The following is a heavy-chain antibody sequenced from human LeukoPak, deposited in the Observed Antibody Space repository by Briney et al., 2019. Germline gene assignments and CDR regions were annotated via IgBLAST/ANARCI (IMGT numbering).Heavy chain of an antibody. CDR2: INHSGST. V-gene: IGHV4-34*01. CDR1: GGSFSGYY. Sequence: KPSETLSLTCAVYGGSFSGYYWSWIRRPPGKGREWSGEINHSGSTNYNPSVKSRVHISVDTSKPQFSLTLSSVTAPATAVYYCARVPLSRRPWFQHWGQGTLVTVSS. CDR3: ARVPLSRRPWFQH. J-gene: IGHJ1*01.